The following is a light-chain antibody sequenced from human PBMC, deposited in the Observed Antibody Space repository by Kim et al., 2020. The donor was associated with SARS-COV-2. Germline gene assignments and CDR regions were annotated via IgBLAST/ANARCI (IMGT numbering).Light chain of an antibody. Sequence: QSALTQPASLSRSPGQSITISCTGTSSDVGGYNYVSWYQQHPAKAPKLIIYDVSIRPSGVSNRFSGYKSGNTASLTISGLQAEDEADYYCSSYTSSSSVVFGGGTQLTVL. CDR1: SSDVGGYNY. V-gene: IGLV2-14*03. CDR2: DVS. CDR3: SSYTSSSSVV. J-gene: IGLJ2*01.